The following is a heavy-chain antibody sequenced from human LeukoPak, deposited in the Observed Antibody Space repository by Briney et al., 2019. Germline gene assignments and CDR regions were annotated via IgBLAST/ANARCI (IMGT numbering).Heavy chain of an antibody. V-gene: IGHV4-59*08. CDR1: GGSISSYY. CDR3: ARPADYDFWSGGSFFAFDI. J-gene: IGHJ3*02. D-gene: IGHD3-3*01. Sequence: PSETLSLTCTVSGGSISSYYWNWIRQPPGKGLEWIGYIYYSGSTNYNFSLKSRVTISVDTSKNQFSLKLSSVTAADTAVYYCARPADYDFWSGGSFFAFDIWGQGTMVTVSS. CDR2: IYYSGST.